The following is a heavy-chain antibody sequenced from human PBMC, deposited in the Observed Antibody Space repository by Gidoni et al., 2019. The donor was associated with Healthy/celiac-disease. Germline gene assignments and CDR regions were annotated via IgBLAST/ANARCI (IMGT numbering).Heavy chain of an antibody. Sequence: QLQLQESGPGLVKPSETLSLTCTVSGRSISRSSYYWGWIRQPPGKGLEWIGSIYYSGCTYYNPSLKSRVTISVDTSKNQFSLKLSSVTAADTAVYYCARAAVTTEFDYWGQGTLVTVSS. CDR3: ARAAVTTEFDY. CDR1: GRSISRSSYY. D-gene: IGHD4-17*01. CDR2: IYYSGCT. J-gene: IGHJ4*02. V-gene: IGHV4-39*01.